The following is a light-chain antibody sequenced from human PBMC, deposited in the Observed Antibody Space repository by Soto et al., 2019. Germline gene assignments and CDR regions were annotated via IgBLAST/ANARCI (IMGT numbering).Light chain of an antibody. Sequence: EIVMTQSPATLSVSPGERATLSCRASQSVSSNLAWYQQTPGQAPRLIIYGASTRATGIPARFSGSRSGTEFTLTISSLQSEDFAVYYCQQYNNWPYTVGQGTKLEIK. CDR1: QSVSSN. CDR2: GAS. V-gene: IGKV3-15*01. CDR3: QQYNNWPYT. J-gene: IGKJ2*01.